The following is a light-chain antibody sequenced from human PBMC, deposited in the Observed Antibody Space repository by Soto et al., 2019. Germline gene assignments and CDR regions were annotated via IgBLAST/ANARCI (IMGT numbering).Light chain of an antibody. V-gene: IGKV3-15*01. J-gene: IGKJ1*01. CDR1: QSVGSF. Sequence: EKVMTQSPATLSMSPGERATLSCRASQSVGSFLAWYQQKPGQAPRLLLYGASTRATGIPARFSGSGSGTEFTLTISSLQSEDFAFYYCQQYTNWPSWTFGQGTKVDIK. CDR2: GAS. CDR3: QQYTNWPSWT.